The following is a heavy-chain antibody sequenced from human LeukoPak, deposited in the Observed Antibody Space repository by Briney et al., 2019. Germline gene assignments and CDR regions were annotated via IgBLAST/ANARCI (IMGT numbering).Heavy chain of an antibody. CDR1: GFTFSSHW. J-gene: IGHJ4*02. CDR3: ARDTPVSAGYFDY. Sequence: GGSLRLSCVASGFTFSSHWMTWVRQAPGKGLEWVATINQDGSEKYYVDSVNGRFTISRDNAKKSLYLQMNSLRAEDTAVYYCARDTPVSAGYFDYWGRGILVTVSS. D-gene: IGHD2-21*02. V-gene: IGHV3-7*01. CDR2: INQDGSEK.